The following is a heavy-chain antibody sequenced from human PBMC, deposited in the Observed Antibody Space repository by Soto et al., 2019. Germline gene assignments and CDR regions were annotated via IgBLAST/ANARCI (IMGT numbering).Heavy chain of an antibody. J-gene: IGHJ4*02. CDR2: IYGSGST. Sequence: SETLSLTCSVSGGSITGYYWNWIRQPPGKGLEWVGHIYGSGSTNYNPSLQSRVTISVDTSKIQFSLNLTSVTAADTAVYYCARASLAEGPEAYWGQGILVTVSS. D-gene: IGHD6-19*01. V-gene: IGHV4-59*12. CDR3: ARASLAEGPEAY. CDR1: GGSITGYY.